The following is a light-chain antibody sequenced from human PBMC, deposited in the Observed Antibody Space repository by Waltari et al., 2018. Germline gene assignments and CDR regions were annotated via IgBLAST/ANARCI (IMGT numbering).Light chain of an antibody. CDR1: QSVSSK. V-gene: IGKV3-15*01. CDR3: QVDNKWPPWT. Sequence: EIVMTQSPATLSVSPGERATLSCRASQSVSSKLAWYQQKPGQAPRLLSYAASTRATGIPARFSGSGSGKEFTLTISSLQSEDFAVYYCQVDNKWPPWTFGQGTKVEMK. J-gene: IGKJ1*01. CDR2: AAS.